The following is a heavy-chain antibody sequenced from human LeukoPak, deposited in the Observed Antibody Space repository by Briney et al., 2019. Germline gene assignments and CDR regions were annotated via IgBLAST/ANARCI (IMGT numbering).Heavy chain of an antibody. CDR3: ARRTYYYDSSGYPKHPPYYYYMDV. CDR2: INHSGST. J-gene: IGHJ6*03. D-gene: IGHD3-22*01. V-gene: IGHV4-34*01. CDR1: GGSFSGYY. Sequence: PSETLSLTCAVYGGSFSGYYWSWIRQPPGKGLEWIGEINHSGSTNYNPSLKSRVTISVDTSKNQFSLKLSSVTAADTAVYYCARRTYYYDSSGYPKHPPYYYYMDVWGKGTTVTVSS.